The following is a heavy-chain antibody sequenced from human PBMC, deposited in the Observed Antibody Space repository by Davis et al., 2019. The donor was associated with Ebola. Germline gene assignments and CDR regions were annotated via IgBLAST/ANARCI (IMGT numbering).Heavy chain of an antibody. Sequence: AASVKVSCKASGYTFTSYGISWVRQAPGQGPEWMGWISVYNGNTHYIQKFQGRVTMTTDTSTSTAYVELRDLRSEDTAVYYCARDLISYSRSSSYYYYGMDVWGQGTTVTVSS. CDR1: GYTFTSYG. CDR3: ARDLISYSRSSSYYYYGMDV. J-gene: IGHJ6*02. CDR2: ISVYNGNT. D-gene: IGHD6-6*01. V-gene: IGHV1-18*04.